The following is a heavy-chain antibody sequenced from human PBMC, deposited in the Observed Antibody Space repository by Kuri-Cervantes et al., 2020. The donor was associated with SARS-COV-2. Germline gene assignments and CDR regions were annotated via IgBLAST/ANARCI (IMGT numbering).Heavy chain of an antibody. J-gene: IGHJ3*02. D-gene: IGHD3-22*01. V-gene: IGHV4-39*01. CDR3: ARSRAMIVAQADAFDI. CDR2: IYYSGST. Sequence: SCTVSGGSISSSSYYWGWIRQPPGKGLEWIGSIYYSGSTYYNPSLKSRVTISVDTSKNQFSLKLSSVTAADTAVYYCARSRAMIVAQADAFDIWGQGTMVTVSS. CDR1: GGSISSSSYY.